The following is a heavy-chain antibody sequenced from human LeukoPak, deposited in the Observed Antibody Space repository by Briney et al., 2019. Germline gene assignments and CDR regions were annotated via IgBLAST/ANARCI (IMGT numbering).Heavy chain of an antibody. CDR1: GYTFTSYD. J-gene: IGHJ6*02. CDR2: MNPNSGNT. Sequence: ASVKVSCKASGYTFTSYDINWVRQAPGQGLEWMGWMNPNSGNTGYAQKFQGRVTMTRNTSISTAYMELSSLRSEDTAVYYCARGLYYYDSSGYSDYYYYGMDVWGQGTTVTVSS. CDR3: ARGLYYYDSSGYSDYYYYGMDV. V-gene: IGHV1-8*01. D-gene: IGHD3-22*01.